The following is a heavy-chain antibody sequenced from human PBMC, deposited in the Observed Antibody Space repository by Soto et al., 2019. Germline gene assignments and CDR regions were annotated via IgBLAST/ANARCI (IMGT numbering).Heavy chain of an antibody. CDR3: ARRIPNISGCFDY. D-gene: IGHD6-19*01. CDR2: IFYSGTT. V-gene: IGHV4-39*01. CDR1: GGSISSSSYY. Sequence: SETLSLTCTVSGGSISSSSYYWDWIRQPPGKGLEWIGTIFYSGTTYYNPSLKSRVTISVDTSKNQFSLKLSSVTAADTAVYYCARRIPNISGCFDYWGQGTLVTVSS. J-gene: IGHJ4*02.